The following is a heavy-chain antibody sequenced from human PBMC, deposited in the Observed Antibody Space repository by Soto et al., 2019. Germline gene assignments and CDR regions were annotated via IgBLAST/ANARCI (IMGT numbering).Heavy chain of an antibody. CDR2: MNPNSGNT. D-gene: IGHD6-13*01. Sequence: QVQLVQSGAEVQKPGASVKVSCTASGYTFLSYDINWVRQATGQGLEWMGWMNPNSGNTGYAPKFQGRVTMTRDTSINTDYMELTNLRSEDTAVYYCTRGLSSSWFGIYWGQGTLVTVSS. CDR3: TRGLSSSWFGIY. CDR1: GYTFLSYD. V-gene: IGHV1-8*01. J-gene: IGHJ4*02.